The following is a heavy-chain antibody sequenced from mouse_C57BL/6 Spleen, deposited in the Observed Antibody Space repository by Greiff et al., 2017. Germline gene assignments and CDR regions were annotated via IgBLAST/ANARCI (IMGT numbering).Heavy chain of an antibody. CDR1: GYTFTSYW. CDR3: ARGGNSEGYFDV. V-gene: IGHV1-55*01. J-gene: IGHJ1*03. Sequence: QVQLQQPGAELVKPGASVKMSCKASGYTFTSYWITWVKQRPGQGLEWIGDIYPGSGSTNYNEKFKSKATLTVDQSSSTAYMQLSSLTSEDSAVYYCARGGNSEGYFDVWGTGTTVTVSS. CDR2: IYPGSGST.